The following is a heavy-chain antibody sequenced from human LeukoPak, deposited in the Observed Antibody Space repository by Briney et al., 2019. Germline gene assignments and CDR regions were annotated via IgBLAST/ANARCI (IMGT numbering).Heavy chain of an antibody. CDR3: AREVLDTAMALGY. J-gene: IGHJ4*02. V-gene: IGHV3-66*01. Sequence: PGGSLRLSCAASGLTFRDAWMSWVRQAPGKGLEWVSIIYSGGATYCADSVKGRFTISRDNSKNTLYLQMNSLRAEDTAVYYCAREVLDTAMALGYWGQGTLVTVSS. D-gene: IGHD5-18*01. CDR2: IYSGGAT. CDR1: GLTFRDAW.